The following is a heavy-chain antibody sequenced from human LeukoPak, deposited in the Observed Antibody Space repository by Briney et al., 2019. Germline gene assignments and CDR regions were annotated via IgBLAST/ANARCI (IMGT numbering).Heavy chain of an antibody. CDR3: ARGSYYYMDA. CDR2: IYYSGST. CDR1: GGSIGSYY. J-gene: IGHJ6*03. V-gene: IGHV4-59*01. Sequence: SETLSLTCTVSGGSIGSYYWSWIRQPPGKGLEWIGYIYYSGSTNYNPSLKSRVTISVDTSKNQFSLKLSSVTAADTAVYYCARGSYYYMDAWGRGTTVTVSS.